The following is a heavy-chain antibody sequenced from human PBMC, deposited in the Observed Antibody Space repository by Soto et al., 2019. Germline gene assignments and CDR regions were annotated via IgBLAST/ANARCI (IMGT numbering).Heavy chain of an antibody. Sequence: QVSLVQSGAETRKPGSSVNVACKASGGVFNAYAFSWVRLTPGQGLEWIGGIIPIFDRSNYAHKFQDRVTITANKDITTGYMALTNLTSDDTAMYFCARLVWGQGMKTEFYYLTDWGKGTLVTVS. CDR2: IIPIFDRS. CDR3: ARLVWGQGMKTEFYYLTD. V-gene: IGHV1-69*06. J-gene: IGHJ4*02. D-gene: IGHD3-16*01. CDR1: GGVFNAYA.